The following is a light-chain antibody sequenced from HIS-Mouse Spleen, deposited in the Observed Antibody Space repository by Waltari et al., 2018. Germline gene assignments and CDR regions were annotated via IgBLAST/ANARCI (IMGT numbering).Light chain of an antibody. V-gene: IGLV6-57*02. CDR3: YSTDSSGNHRV. CDR2: EDN. J-gene: IGLJ2*01. CDR1: SGSIASHY. Sequence: NFMLTPPHSVSVSPGKTVTIPCTCSSGSIASHYLQWYQQRPGSAPTTVIYEDNQRPSGIPERFSGSSSGTMATLTISGAQVEDEADYYCYSTDSSGNHRVFGGGTKLTVL.